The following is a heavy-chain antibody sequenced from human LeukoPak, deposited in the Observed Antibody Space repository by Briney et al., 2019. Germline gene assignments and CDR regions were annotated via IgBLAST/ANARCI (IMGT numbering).Heavy chain of an antibody. CDR1: GFTFSSYW. D-gene: IGHD2-15*01. J-gene: IGHJ4*02. Sequence: PGGSLRLSCAASGFTFSSYWMSWVRQAPGKGLEWVSSISSSSSYIYYADSVKGRFTISRDNAKNSLYLQMNSLRAEDTAVYYCARDHERYCSGGSCYFVPFDYWGQGTLVTVSS. CDR2: ISSSSSYI. CDR3: ARDHERYCSGGSCYFVPFDY. V-gene: IGHV3-21*01.